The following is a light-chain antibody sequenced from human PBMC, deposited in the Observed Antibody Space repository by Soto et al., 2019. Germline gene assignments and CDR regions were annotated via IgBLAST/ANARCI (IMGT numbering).Light chain of an antibody. J-gene: IGKJ1*01. CDR1: QGIRTY. CDR2: SAS. CDR3: QKYDSAPWT. V-gene: IGKV1-27*01. Sequence: IQMTQSPSSLSASVGDRVTITCRASQGIRTYLAWYQQKPGKVPKLLIFSASTLQSGVPPRFSGSGSGTDFTHTISSLQPEDVASYYCQKYDSAPWTFGQGTKVEIK.